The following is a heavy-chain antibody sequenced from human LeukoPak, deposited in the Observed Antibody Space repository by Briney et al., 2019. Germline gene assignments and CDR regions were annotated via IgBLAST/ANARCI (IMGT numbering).Heavy chain of an antibody. CDR3: ASHHLGGKRPREFQH. Sequence: ASVKVSCKASGYTFANYAINWVRQAPGQGLEWMGWISTFNDDTDYAQSLQGRVTMTTDTSTNTVYMELRSLRFEDTAVYFCASHHLGGKRPREFQHWGQGTLVTVSS. D-gene: IGHD4-23*01. CDR2: ISTFNDDT. V-gene: IGHV1-18*01. CDR1: GYTFANYA. J-gene: IGHJ1*01.